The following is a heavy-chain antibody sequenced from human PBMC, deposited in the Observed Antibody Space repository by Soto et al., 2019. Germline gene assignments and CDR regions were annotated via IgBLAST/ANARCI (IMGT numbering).Heavy chain of an antibody. CDR1: GFTVSGNS. D-gene: IGHD6-19*01. Sequence: EVPLVDSGGDLIQPGGSLRLSCGASGFTVSGNSLSWVRQAPGKGLEWVSYIYIDGSTYYADSVRGRFTLTRDNSKNTLYLQMNHLRGEDTAVYYSARDGGSGTAVAGIQYSGMDVWGQGTTVTVSS. V-gene: IGHV3-53*01. CDR3: ARDGGSGTAVAGIQYSGMDV. CDR2: IYIDGST. J-gene: IGHJ6*02.